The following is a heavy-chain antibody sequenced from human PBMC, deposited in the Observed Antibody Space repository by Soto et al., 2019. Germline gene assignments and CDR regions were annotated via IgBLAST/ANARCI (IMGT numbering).Heavy chain of an antibody. Sequence: SETLSLTCTVSGGSVSSGSYYWSWIRQPPGKGLEWIGYIYYSGSTNYNPSLKSRVTISVDTSKDQFSLKLSSVTAADTAVYYCARGREYCSSTSCLYGMDVWGQGTTVTVSS. CDR3: ARGREYCSSTSCLYGMDV. CDR2: IYYSGST. D-gene: IGHD2-2*01. V-gene: IGHV4-61*01. J-gene: IGHJ6*02. CDR1: GGSVSSGSYY.